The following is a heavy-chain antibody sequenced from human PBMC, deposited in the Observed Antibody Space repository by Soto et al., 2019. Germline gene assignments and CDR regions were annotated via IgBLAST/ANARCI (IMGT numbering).Heavy chain of an antibody. V-gene: IGHV4-4*02. CDR2: VHHSGTT. CDR1: VGSVNTGYW. Sequence: SETLSLTCSVSVGSVNTGYWWSVVRQPPGKGLEWIGEVHHSGTTNYIQSLTSRLTMSVDKSGNQVSLELTSAAAADTAVYYCARGVSYRWVYWGQGTLVTVSS. CDR3: ARGVSYRWVY. J-gene: IGHJ4*02. D-gene: IGHD3-16*02.